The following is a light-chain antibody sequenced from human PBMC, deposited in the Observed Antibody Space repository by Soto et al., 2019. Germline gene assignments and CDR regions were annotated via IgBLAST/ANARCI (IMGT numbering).Light chain of an antibody. CDR3: HSYDGSLSYV. V-gene: IGLV1-40*01. Sequence: QSVLTQPPSVSGAPGQRVTISCTGSSSNIGAGYDVHWYQQLPGTAPKLLIYGNSNRPSGVPDRFSGSKSGTSASLAITGLQAEDEADYYCHSYDGSLSYVFGTGTKLTVL. J-gene: IGLJ1*01. CDR1: SSNIGAGYD. CDR2: GNS.